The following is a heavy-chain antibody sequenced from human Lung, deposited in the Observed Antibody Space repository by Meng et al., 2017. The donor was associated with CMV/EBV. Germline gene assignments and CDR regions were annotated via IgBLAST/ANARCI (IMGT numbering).Heavy chain of an antibody. CDR2: IGGNGRNT. CDR3: ATYDLLTGPDY. Sequence: GESLKISCAASGFTFRNYAMSWVRQTPGMGLEWVSLIGGNGRNTDYAASVKGRFTISRDKSKSTLYLQMNSLRAEDTAIYYCATYDLLTGPDYWGQGTLVTVSS. CDR1: GFTFRNYA. V-gene: IGHV3-23*01. J-gene: IGHJ4*02. D-gene: IGHD3-9*01.